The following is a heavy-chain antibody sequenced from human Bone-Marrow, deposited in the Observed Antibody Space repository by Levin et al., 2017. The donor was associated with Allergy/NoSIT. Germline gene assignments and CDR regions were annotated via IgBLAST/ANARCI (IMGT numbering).Heavy chain of an antibody. Sequence: ASVKVSCRASGGTFNSYFMTWVRQAPGQGPEWMGGILPIFGTTKNAQKFQDRVTITADKSTGTIYMELSGLTYEDTAVYYCARETSGGSLFDIWGQGTMVTVSS. D-gene: IGHD1-26*01. V-gene: IGHV1-69*06. CDR2: ILPIFGTT. CDR3: ARETSGGSLFDI. J-gene: IGHJ3*02. CDR1: GGTFNSYF.